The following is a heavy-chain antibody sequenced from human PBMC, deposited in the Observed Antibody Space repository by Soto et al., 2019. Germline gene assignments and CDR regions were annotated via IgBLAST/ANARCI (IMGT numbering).Heavy chain of an antibody. D-gene: IGHD4-17*01. V-gene: IGHV3-30-3*01. CDR2: ISYDGSNK. CDR3: SRDYGDDAEYFQH. J-gene: IGHJ1*01. CDR1: GFTLSSYA. Sequence: ESGGGLVQPGRSLRLSCAASGFTLSSYAMHWARQAPGMGLERVAVISYDGSNKYYADSVKGRVTISRDNSKNTLYLQMNSRRVEDTAVYYCSRDYGDDAEYFQHWGQGTLVTVSS.